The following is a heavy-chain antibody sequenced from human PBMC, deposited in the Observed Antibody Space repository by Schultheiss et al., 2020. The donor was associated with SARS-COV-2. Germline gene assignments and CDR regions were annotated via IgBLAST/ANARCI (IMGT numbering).Heavy chain of an antibody. CDR3: ARGTLRAYCSSTSCPNWFDP. J-gene: IGHJ5*02. Sequence: SETLSLTFAVYSGSFSGYYWGWIRQPPGKGLEWIGEINHSGSTNYNPSLKSRVTMSLDTSKNQFSLKLSSVTAADTAVYYCARGTLRAYCSSTSCPNWFDPWGQGTLVTVSS. D-gene: IGHD2-2*01. V-gene: IGHV4-34*01. CDR1: SGSFSGYY. CDR2: INHSGST.